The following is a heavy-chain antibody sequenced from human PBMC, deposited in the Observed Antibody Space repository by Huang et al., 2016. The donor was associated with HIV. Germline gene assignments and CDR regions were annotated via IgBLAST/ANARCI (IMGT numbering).Heavy chain of an antibody. CDR1: GYSFTSYW. Sequence: EVQLVQSGAEVKKPGEFLKISCKGSGYSFTSYWVGGVRQMPGKGLEWMGFMYPGDSGTRYSPSFQGQVTISADKSTSTAYLQWSSRKASDIAMYYCARRLNSDHGGYFDYWGQGTLVTVSS. CDR2: MYPGDSGT. CDR3: ARRLNSDHGGYFDY. V-gene: IGHV5-51*01. D-gene: IGHD3-10*01. J-gene: IGHJ4*02.